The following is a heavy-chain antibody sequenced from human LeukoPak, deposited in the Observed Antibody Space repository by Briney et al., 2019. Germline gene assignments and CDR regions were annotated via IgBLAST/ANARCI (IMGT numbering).Heavy chain of an antibody. V-gene: IGHV4-39*07. Sequence: PSETLSLTCTVSGGSISSSSYYWGWIRQPPGKGLEWIGSIYYSGGTYYNPSLKSRVTISVDTSKNQFSLKLSSVTTADTAVYFCARTGRRGYFDFWGRGTPVTVSS. D-gene: IGHD1-14*01. CDR3: ARTGRRGYFDF. CDR2: IYYSGGT. CDR1: GGSISSSSYY. J-gene: IGHJ2*01.